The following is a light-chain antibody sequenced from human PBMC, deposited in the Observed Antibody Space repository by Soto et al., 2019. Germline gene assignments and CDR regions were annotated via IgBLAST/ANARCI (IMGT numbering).Light chain of an antibody. Sequence: QAVVTQEPSLTVSPGGTVTLTCGSSTGPVTNGHFPYWFQQKPGQAPRPLIYDTDTKHSWTPARFSGSLLGDKAALTLSGAQPEDEADYYCLLSYTGRLYVFGPGTKITVX. V-gene: IGLV7-46*01. CDR2: DTD. CDR1: TGPVTNGHF. CDR3: LLSYTGRLYV. J-gene: IGLJ1*01.